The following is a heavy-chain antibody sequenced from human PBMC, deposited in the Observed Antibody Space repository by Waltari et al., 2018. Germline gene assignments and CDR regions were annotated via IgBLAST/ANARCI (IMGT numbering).Heavy chain of an antibody. CDR3: ARGGARHYDSSGYYDFDS. Sequence: QVQLVQSGAEVKKPGSSVKVSCKASGDTFSGYAMSWVRQAPGQGLEGMGGFLPLFGTAKYAHNFQDRPPITTDEVTTTAYMELSGLGSEDTAVYFCARGGARHYDSSGYYDFDSWGQGTQVSVSS. CDR2: FLPLFGTA. V-gene: IGHV1-69*05. J-gene: IGHJ4*02. D-gene: IGHD3-22*01. CDR1: GDTFSGYA.